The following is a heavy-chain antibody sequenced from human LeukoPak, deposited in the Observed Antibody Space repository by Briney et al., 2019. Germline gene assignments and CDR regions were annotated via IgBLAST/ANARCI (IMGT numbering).Heavy chain of an antibody. V-gene: IGHV4-39*01. CDR3: ARRQRYPYYFNS. D-gene: IGHD2-2*01. CDR2: IYYSGTT. CDR1: DTSFATSSYY. J-gene: IGHJ4*02. Sequence: PSETLSLTCTVSDTSFATSSYYWGWIRQPPGKGLEWIGNIYYSGTTNYNPSLKGRVAFFLDTSKNQFSLKLTSVTAADTAVYYCARRQRYPYYFNSWGQGTLVTVSS.